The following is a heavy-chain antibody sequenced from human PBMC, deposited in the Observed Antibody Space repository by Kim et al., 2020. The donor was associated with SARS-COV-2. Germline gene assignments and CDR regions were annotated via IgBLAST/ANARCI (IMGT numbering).Heavy chain of an antibody. CDR3: AGGSGYSGEY. Sequence: NTKYSQKFQGRVTITRDTSASTAYMELSSLRSEDTAVYYCAGGSGYSGEYWGQGTLVTVSS. J-gene: IGHJ4*02. V-gene: IGHV1-3*01. CDR2: NT. D-gene: IGHD7-27*01.